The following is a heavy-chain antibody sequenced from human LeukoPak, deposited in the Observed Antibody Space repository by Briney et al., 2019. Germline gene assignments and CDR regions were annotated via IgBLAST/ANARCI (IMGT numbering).Heavy chain of an antibody. Sequence: ASVKVSCKASGYTLTELSMHWVRQAPGKGLEWMGGFDPEDGETIYAQKFQGRVTMTEDTSTDTAYMELSSLRSEDTAVYYCATGPNPTVPEFDYWGQGTLITVSS. V-gene: IGHV1-24*01. CDR3: ATGPNPTVPEFDY. CDR2: FDPEDGET. D-gene: IGHD1-14*01. CDR1: GYTLTELS. J-gene: IGHJ4*02.